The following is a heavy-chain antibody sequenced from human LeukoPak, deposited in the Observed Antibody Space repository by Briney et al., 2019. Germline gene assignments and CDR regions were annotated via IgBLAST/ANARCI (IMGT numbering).Heavy chain of an antibody. D-gene: IGHD1-26*01. J-gene: IGHJ3*02. Sequence: GGSLRLSCAASGFTFNNYWMSWVRQAPGKGLGWVANIKQDGSEKHYVDSVKGRFTISRDNAKNSLYLQMNSLRAEDTAVYYCARDHRVVGATGASDIWGQGTMVTVSS. CDR3: ARDHRVVGATGASDI. CDR2: IKQDGSEK. V-gene: IGHV3-7*01. CDR1: GFTFNNYW.